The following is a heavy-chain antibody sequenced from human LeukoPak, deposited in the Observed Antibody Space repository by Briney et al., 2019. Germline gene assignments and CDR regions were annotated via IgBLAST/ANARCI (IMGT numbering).Heavy chain of an antibody. V-gene: IGHV1-69*13. CDR3: ARSPHILTGENFDY. CDR2: IIPIFGTA. Sequence: SVKVSCKASGGTFSSYAISWVRQAPGQGLEWMGGIIPIFGTANYAQKFQGRVTITADESTSTAYMELSRLRSDDTAVYYCARSPHILTGENFDYWGQGTLVTVSS. J-gene: IGHJ4*02. CDR1: GGTFSSYA. D-gene: IGHD3-9*01.